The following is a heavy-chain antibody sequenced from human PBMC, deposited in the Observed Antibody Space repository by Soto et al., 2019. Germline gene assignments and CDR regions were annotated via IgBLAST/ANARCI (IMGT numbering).Heavy chain of an antibody. CDR3: AKDFKRYFPLLARPIVVLGAFDI. CDR1: GFTLSSYA. D-gene: IGHD2-15*01. V-gene: IGHV3-23*01. CDR2: ISGSGGST. Sequence: PGGSLRLSCAASGFTLSSYAMSWVRQAPGKGLEWVSAISGSGGSTYYADSVKGRFTISRDNSKNTLYLQMNSLRAEDTAVYYCAKDFKRYFPLLARPIVVLGAFDIWGQGTMVTVSS. J-gene: IGHJ3*02.